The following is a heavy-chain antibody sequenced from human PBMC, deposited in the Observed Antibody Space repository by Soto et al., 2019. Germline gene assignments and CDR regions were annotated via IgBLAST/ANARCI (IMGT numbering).Heavy chain of an antibody. V-gene: IGHV3-23*01. CDR3: AKRAGYCDNNICYTSDIGAGGVFDY. Sequence: EVHLLESGGGLVQPGGSLRLSCAVSGFTFSNYVMSWARQAPGKGLEWVSAIVASGGGTYYADSVKGRFTISRDNSKNTLYLEMNNLRAEDTAVYYCAKRAGYCDNNICYTSDIGAGGVFDYWGQGTLVTVSS. D-gene: IGHD2-8*01. CDR2: IVASGGGT. J-gene: IGHJ4*02. CDR1: GFTFSNYV.